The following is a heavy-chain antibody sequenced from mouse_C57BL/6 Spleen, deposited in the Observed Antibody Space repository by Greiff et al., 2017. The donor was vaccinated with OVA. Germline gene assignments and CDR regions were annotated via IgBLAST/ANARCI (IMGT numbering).Heavy chain of an antibody. D-gene: IGHD3-2*02. Sequence: VQLQQSGPELVKPGASVKISCKASGYTFTDYYMNWVKQSHGKSLEWIGDINPNNGGTSYNQKFKGKATLTVDKSSSTAYMELRSLTSEDSAVYDGARRGKGQLRPPFDYWGQGTTLTVSS. CDR1: GYTFTDYY. V-gene: IGHV1-26*01. CDR3: ARRGKGQLRPPFDY. CDR2: INPNNGGT. J-gene: IGHJ2*01.